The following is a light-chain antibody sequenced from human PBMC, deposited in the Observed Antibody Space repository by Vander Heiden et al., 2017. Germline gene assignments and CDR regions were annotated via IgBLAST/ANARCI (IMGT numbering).Light chain of an antibody. J-gene: IGLJ1*01. Sequence: QSVLTQPRSGSGTPGQRVTIACSGSSSNIGSDTVDCYQPLPGAAPKLLTYSNNRRPSGVPDRFSGSKSGTSASLAISGLQSEDEADYYCAAWDDSLIGHVFGTGTKVTVL. CDR3: AAWDDSLIGHV. CDR1: SSNIGSDT. CDR2: SNN. V-gene: IGLV1-44*01.